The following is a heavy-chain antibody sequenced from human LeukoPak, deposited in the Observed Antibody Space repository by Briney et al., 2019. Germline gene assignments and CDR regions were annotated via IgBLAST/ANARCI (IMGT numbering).Heavy chain of an antibody. Sequence: SETLSLTCAVYGGSFSGYYWSWIRQPPGKGLEWIGESNHSGSTNYNPSLKSRVTISVDTSKNQFSLKLSSVTAADTAVYYCARGVNFRPNLFGVVIIPVSGFDYWGQGTLVTVSS. CDR1: GGSFSGYY. D-gene: IGHD3-3*01. CDR2: SNHSGST. CDR3: ARGVNFRPNLFGVVIIPVSGFDY. J-gene: IGHJ4*02. V-gene: IGHV4-34*01.